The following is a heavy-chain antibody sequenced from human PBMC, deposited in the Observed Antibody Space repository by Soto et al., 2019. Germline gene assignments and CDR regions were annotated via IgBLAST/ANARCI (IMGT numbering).Heavy chain of an antibody. CDR1: GFTFSSYA. D-gene: IGHD3-22*01. CDR3: AKPRITMIVVVTTGTWVY. CDR2: ISGSGGST. Sequence: VGSLRLSCAASGFTFSSYAMSWVRQAPGKGLEWVSAISGSGGSTYYADSVKGRFTISRDNSKNTLYLQMNSLRAEDTAVYYCAKPRITMIVVVTTGTWVYWGQGTLVTVSS. V-gene: IGHV3-23*01. J-gene: IGHJ4*02.